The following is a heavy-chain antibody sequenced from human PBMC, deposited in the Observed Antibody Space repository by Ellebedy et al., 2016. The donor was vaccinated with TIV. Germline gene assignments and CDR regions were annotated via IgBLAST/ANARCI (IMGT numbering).Heavy chain of an antibody. V-gene: IGHV3-23*01. Sequence: GESLKISCAASGLTFNIYVMNWVRQAPGKGLEWVSTISGSGGRTHYADSVKGRFTISRDNSKNTLYLQVNILGAEDTAVYYCASPAVGHTTGCCRYYFDYWGLGTLVTVSS. D-gene: IGHD6-19*01. CDR1: GLTFNIYV. CDR3: ASPAVGHTTGCCRYYFDY. J-gene: IGHJ4*02. CDR2: ISGSGGRT.